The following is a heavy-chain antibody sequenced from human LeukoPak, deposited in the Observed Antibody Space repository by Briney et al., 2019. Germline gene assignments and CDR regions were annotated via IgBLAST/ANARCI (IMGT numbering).Heavy chain of an antibody. CDR2: IYPDDSDT. Sequence: EESLKISCKVSGYSFTNYWIGWVRQMPGKGLEWMGIIYPDDSDTKYSPSFQGQVTISADKSISTAYLQWSSLKASDTAMYYCARSGRLGYCSGGSCFRWDYWGQGTLSPSPQ. V-gene: IGHV5-51*01. CDR3: ARSGRLGYCSGGSCFRWDY. J-gene: IGHJ4*02. D-gene: IGHD2-15*01. CDR1: GYSFTNYW.